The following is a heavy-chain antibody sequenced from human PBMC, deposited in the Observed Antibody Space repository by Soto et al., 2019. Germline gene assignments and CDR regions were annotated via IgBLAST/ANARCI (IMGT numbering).Heavy chain of an antibody. Sequence: QVQLVQSGAEVKKPGASVKVSCKASGYTFSDYYIHWVRQAPGHGLDWMGIINPPDGSTTYAQKFQGRVSMTSDTSTSTVNMELSSLRSEDTAIYYCARYYDSSGPAFDYWGQGTLVTVSS. J-gene: IGHJ4*02. D-gene: IGHD3-22*01. V-gene: IGHV1-46*01. CDR3: ARYYDSSGPAFDY. CDR1: GYTFSDYY. CDR2: INPPDGST.